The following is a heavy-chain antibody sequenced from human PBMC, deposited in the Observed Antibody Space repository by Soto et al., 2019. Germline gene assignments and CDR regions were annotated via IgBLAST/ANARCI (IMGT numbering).Heavy chain of an antibody. D-gene: IGHD6-6*01. CDR3: ATLYSSSPDFDY. CDR1: GYTVTGYY. J-gene: IGHJ4*02. CDR2: INPNSGGT. Sequence: ASVKVSCKASGYTVTGYYMHWVRQAPGQGLEWMGWINPNSGGTNYAQKFQGRVTMTRDTSISTAYMELSRLRSDDTAVYYCATLYSSSPDFDYWGQGTLVTVSS. V-gene: IGHV1-2*02.